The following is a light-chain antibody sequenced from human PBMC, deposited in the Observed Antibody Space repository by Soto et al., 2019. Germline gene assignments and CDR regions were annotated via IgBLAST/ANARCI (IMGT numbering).Light chain of an antibody. CDR1: QSLSNFF. J-gene: IGKJ1*01. Sequence: EIVLTQSPGILSLSPGEGATLSCRASQSLSNFFLAWYQQKPGQAPRLLIYGASSRATGIPDRFSGSGSGTDFTLTIRSLQPEDFAIYYCLQYNSYPWTFGQGTKVDIK. CDR3: LQYNSYPWT. V-gene: IGKV3-20*01. CDR2: GAS.